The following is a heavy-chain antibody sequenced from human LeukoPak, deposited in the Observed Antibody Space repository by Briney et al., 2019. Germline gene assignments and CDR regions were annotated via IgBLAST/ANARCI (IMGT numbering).Heavy chain of an antibody. D-gene: IGHD5-12*01. V-gene: IGHV3-7*01. Sequence: QPGGSLRLSCAASGFTFRSYWMSWVRQAPGKVLEWVANINQGGSVKYYVDSVKGRFTISRDDAKNSLYVQMNSLRDEDTAVYYCARVGYSGWNLEYWGQGTLVTVSS. CDR3: ARVGYSGWNLEY. CDR2: INQGGSVK. CDR1: GFTFRSYW. J-gene: IGHJ4*02.